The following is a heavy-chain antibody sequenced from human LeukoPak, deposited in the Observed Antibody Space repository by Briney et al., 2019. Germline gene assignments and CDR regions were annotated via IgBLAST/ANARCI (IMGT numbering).Heavy chain of an antibody. CDR1: GFTFSSYV. CDR2: ISGSGGST. Sequence: GGSLRLSCAASGFTFSSYVMSWVRQAPGKGLQWVSTISGSGGSTYYADSVKGRFTISRDNSKNTLYLHMNSLRAEDTAVYYCMSGFSYGMDVWGKGTTVTVSS. D-gene: IGHD3-10*01. V-gene: IGHV3-23*01. CDR3: MSGFSYGMDV. J-gene: IGHJ6*04.